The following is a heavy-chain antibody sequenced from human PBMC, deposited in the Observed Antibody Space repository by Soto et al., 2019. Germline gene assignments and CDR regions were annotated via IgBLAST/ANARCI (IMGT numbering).Heavy chain of an antibody. CDR3: ARVGGLAARTFDY. CDR1: GGSISDFY. CDR2: IYYSGST. D-gene: IGHD6-6*01. Sequence: PSETLSLTCTVPGGSISDFYWSWMRQPPGKGLEWIGYIYYSGSTNYNPSLKSRVTISVDTSKNQFSLNLRSMSPADTAVYYCARVGGLAARTFDYWGPGTLVTVSS. J-gene: IGHJ4*02. V-gene: IGHV4-59*01.